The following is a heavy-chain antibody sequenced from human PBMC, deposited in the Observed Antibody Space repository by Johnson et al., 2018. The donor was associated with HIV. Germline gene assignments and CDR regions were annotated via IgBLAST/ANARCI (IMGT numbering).Heavy chain of an antibody. J-gene: IGHJ3*02. Sequence: QVQLVESGGGVVQPGRSLRLSCAASGFTFSSSVMHWVRQAPGKGLEWVAVISYDGSNNSYATSVKALFTISREHSKNTLYLQMNRLRPEDTAVYYCVQGVPNPAGAFDIWGQGTMVTVSS. D-gene: IGHD6-19*01. CDR2: ISYDGSNN. CDR3: VQGVPNPAGAFDI. V-gene: IGHV3-30-3*01. CDR1: GFTFSSSV.